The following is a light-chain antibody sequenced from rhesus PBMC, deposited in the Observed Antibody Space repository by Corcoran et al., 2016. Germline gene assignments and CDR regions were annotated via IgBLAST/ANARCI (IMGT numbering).Light chain of an antibody. CDR3: QQYSNWPLT. J-gene: IGKJ4*01. Sequence: EIVLTQSPATLPWSPAERATLSCRASQSVSSSLAWYQQKPEQAPRLLLYGTSSRATGIPDRFSGSWSGTDFTLTISSLEPEDFAVYYFQQYSNWPLTFGGGTKVEIK. V-gene: IGKV3-42*03. CDR1: QSVSSS. CDR2: GTS.